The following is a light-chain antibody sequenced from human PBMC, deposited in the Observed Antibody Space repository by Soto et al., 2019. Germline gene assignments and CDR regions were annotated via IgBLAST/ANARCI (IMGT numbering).Light chain of an antibody. Sequence: DIQMTQSPSSLSASVGGRLTITCRASQTINIYLNWYQQKPGTAPDLLIYAASSLQSGVPSRFSGSGSGTDFNLTITNLQPEDSATYYCQQTYSRPPTFGQGTKVEI. CDR1: QTINIY. CDR2: AAS. V-gene: IGKV1-39*01. CDR3: QQTYSRPPT. J-gene: IGKJ1*01.